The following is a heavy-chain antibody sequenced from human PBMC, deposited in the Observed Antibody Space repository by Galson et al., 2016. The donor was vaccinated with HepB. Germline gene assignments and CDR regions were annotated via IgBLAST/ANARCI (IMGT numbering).Heavy chain of an antibody. CDR1: GFTFSSYG. D-gene: IGHD1/OR15-1a*01. CDR2: ISYDGSNK. Sequence: SLRLSCAASGFTFSSYGMHWVRQAPGKGLEWLAVISYDGSNKYYADSVKGRFTISRDNSKNTLYLQMNSLRGEDTAVYHCAKSITGTTFSSTSYYYYSMDVWGQGTTVTVSS. CDR3: AKSITGTTFSSTSYYYYSMDV. V-gene: IGHV3-30*18. J-gene: IGHJ6*02.